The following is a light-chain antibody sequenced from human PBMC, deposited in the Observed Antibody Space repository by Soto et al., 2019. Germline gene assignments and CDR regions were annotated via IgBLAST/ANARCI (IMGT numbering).Light chain of an antibody. Sequence: QSVLTQPPSASGTPGQTVTISCSGISSNIGTSSVHWYKHIPGTAPKPLIYTNDQRPSGVPDRFSGSKSGTSASLAISGLQSEDEADYYCAVWDDSLNGHVFGAGTKVTVL. V-gene: IGLV1-44*01. CDR1: SSNIGTSS. CDR2: TND. J-gene: IGLJ1*01. CDR3: AVWDDSLNGHV.